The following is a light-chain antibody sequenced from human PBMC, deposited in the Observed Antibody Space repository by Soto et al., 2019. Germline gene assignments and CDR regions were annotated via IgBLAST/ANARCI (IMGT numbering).Light chain of an antibody. CDR3: QQRGNWPLT. CDR2: GAS. V-gene: IGKV3-11*01. CDR1: QRVGTY. Sequence: EIVLTQSPATLSLSPGERATLSCRASQRVGTYLGWYQQRPGQAPRLLIYGASNRATGIPARFSGSGSGTDFTLTISSLEPEDFAVYYCQQRGNWPLTFGGGTKVEIK. J-gene: IGKJ4*01.